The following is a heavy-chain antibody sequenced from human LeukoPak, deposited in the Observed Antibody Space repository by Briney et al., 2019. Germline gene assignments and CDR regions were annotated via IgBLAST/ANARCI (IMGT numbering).Heavy chain of an antibody. CDR1: GYSISSGYY. CDR3: ARGRVGAILPDY. D-gene: IGHD1-26*01. CDR2: IYHSGST. J-gene: IGHJ4*02. Sequence: SETLSLTCTVSGYSISSGYYWGWIRPPPGKGLEWIGSIYHSGSTYYNPSLKSRVTISVDTSKHQFSLKLSSVTAADTAVYYCARGRVGAILPDYWGQGTLVTVSS. V-gene: IGHV4-38-2*02.